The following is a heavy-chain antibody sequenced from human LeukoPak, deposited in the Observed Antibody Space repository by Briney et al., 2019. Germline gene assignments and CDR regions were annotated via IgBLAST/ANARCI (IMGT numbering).Heavy chain of an antibody. CDR1: GYTFTSYY. D-gene: IGHD4-11*01. J-gene: IGHJ6*03. CDR3: ARPSAPVTTFHYYYYYMDV. V-gene: IGHV1-46*01. CDR2: INPSGGST. Sequence: AASVKVSCKASGYTFTSYYMHWVRQAPGQGLEWMGIINPSGGSTSYAQKFQGRVTMTRDMSTSTVYMELSSLRSEDTAVYYCARPSAPVTTFHYYYYYMDVWGKGTTVTVSS.